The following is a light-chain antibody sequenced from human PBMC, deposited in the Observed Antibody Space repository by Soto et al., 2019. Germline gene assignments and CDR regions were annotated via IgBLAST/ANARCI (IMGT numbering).Light chain of an antibody. V-gene: IGLV5-37*01. CDR1: SDINVGSYN. CDR3: MIWRSNAPRDLV. CDR2: YYSDSDK. Sequence: QSVLTQPPSASASPGQSARLTCTLTSDINVGSYNIYWYQQKPGSPPRYLLYYYSDSDKGQGTGAPSLSSGSKDASANTGILLSSGRLSEDEAAYYCMIWRSNAPRDLVFGGGTKLTVL. J-gene: IGLJ2*01.